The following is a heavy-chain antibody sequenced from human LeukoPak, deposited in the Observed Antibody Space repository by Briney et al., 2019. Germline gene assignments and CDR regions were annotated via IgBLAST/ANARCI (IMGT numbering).Heavy chain of an antibody. CDR1: GFTFSTYG. Sequence: GRSLRLSCAASGFTFSTYGMHWVRQAPGKGLEWVAIISYDGSDEYYTDSVKGRFTISRDNSKNTLSLQMNSLTAEDTAVYYCVASSGSYHYWGQGTLVTLSS. J-gene: IGHJ4*02. V-gene: IGHV3-30*03. CDR3: VASSGSYHY. CDR2: ISYDGSDE. D-gene: IGHD3-10*01.